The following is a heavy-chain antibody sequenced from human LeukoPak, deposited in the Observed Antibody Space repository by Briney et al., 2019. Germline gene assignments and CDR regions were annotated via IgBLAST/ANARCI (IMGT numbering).Heavy chain of an antibody. Sequence: AGGSLRLSCAASGFTFSSYAMSWVRQAPGKGLEWVAVISYDGSNKYYADSVKGRFTISRDNSKNTLYLQMNSLRAEDTAVYYCARLPHSKAVAQHGEAFDIWGQGTMVTVSS. CDR3: ARLPHSKAVAQHGEAFDI. CDR1: GFTFSSYA. J-gene: IGHJ3*02. D-gene: IGHD6-19*01. CDR2: ISYDGSNK. V-gene: IGHV3-30*03.